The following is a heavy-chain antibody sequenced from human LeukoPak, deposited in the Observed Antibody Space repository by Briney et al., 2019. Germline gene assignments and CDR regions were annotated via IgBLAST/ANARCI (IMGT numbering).Heavy chain of an antibody. CDR1: GFTFSSYS. CDR3: ARDRGIVGGAYYYYYGMDV. D-gene: IGHD1-26*01. V-gene: IGHV3-33*08. CDR2: IWYDGSKK. Sequence: GGSLRLSCAASGFTFSSYSMNWVRQAPGKGLEWVALIWYDGSKKYYGDSVKGRFTISRDNSKNTLYLQMNSLRAEDTAVYYCARDRGIVGGAYYYYYGMDVWGQGTTVTVSS. J-gene: IGHJ6*02.